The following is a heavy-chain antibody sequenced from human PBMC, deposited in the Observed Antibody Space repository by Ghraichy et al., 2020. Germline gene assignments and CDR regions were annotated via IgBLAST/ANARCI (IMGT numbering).Heavy chain of an antibody. CDR2: ISGSGGST. Sequence: GGSLRLSCAASGFTFSSYAMSWVRQAPGKGLEWVSAISGSGGSTYYADSVKGRFTISRDNSKNTLYLQMNSLRAEDTAVYYCAKLPHNTGDLILGLSYMDVWGKGTTVTVSS. CDR1: GFTFSSYA. V-gene: IGHV3-23*01. CDR3: AKLPHNTGDLILGLSYMDV. J-gene: IGHJ6*03. D-gene: IGHD7-27*01.